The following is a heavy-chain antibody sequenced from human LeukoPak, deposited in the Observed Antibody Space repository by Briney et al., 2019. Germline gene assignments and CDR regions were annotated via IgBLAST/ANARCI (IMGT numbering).Heavy chain of an antibody. J-gene: IGHJ4*02. CDR3: AKDPEV. Sequence: GGSLRLSCAASGFSFSSYAMSWVRQAPGRGLEWVSTISGSGDSTYYANSVKGRFTISRDNSKNTLYLQMNSLRAEDTALYYCAKDPEVWGQGTLVTVSS. CDR2: ISGSGDST. CDR1: GFSFSSYA. V-gene: IGHV3-23*01.